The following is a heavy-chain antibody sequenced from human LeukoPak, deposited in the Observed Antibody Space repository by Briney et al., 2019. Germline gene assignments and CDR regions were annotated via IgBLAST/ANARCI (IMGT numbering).Heavy chain of an antibody. CDR1: GYSFPHYW. Sequence: GEYLNISCKGSGYSFPHYWIGWVRQMTGNGLEWMGNIYPGDSDTRYSPSFQGQVTISADKSISTAFLQWSSLKASDTAMYYCARRGVNDPFDFWGQGTMVTVS. CDR3: ARRGVNDPFDF. V-gene: IGHV5-51*01. CDR2: IYPGDSDT. J-gene: IGHJ3*01. D-gene: IGHD2-8*01.